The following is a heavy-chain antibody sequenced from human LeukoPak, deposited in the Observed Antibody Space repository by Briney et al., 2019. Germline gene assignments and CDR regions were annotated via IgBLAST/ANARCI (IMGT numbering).Heavy chain of an antibody. CDR2: INHSGST. CDR1: GGSFSGYY. J-gene: IGHJ3*02. Sequence: SSETLSLTCAVYGGSFSGYYWSWIRQPPGKGLEWVGEINHSGSTNYNPSLKSRVTISVDTSKNQFSLKLSSVTAADTAVYYCARPGRRGKWTTNAFDIWGQGTMVTVSS. V-gene: IGHV4-34*01. CDR3: ARPGRRGKWTTNAFDI. D-gene: IGHD3-10*01.